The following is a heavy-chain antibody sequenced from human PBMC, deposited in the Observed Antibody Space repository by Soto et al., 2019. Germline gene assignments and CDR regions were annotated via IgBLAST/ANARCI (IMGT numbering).Heavy chain of an antibody. CDR2: IIPIFGTA. CDR3: ARAPNHYDSSGYYYPYYFDY. J-gene: IGHJ4*02. V-gene: IGHV1-69*13. D-gene: IGHD3-22*01. Sequence: ASVKVSCKASGGTFSSYAISWVRQAPGQGPEWMGGIIPIFGTANYAQKFQGRVTITADESTSTAYMELSSLRSEDTAVYYCARAPNHYDSSGYYYPYYFDYWGQGTLVTVSS. CDR1: GGTFSSYA.